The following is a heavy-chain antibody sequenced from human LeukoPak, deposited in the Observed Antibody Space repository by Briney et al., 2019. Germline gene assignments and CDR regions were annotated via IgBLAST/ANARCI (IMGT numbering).Heavy chain of an antibody. V-gene: IGHV3-21*01. CDR1: GFTFSSYS. D-gene: IGHD6-19*01. CDR3: ARGTGRGWSYYYYMDV. J-gene: IGHJ6*03. Sequence: GGSLRLSCAASGFTFSSYSMNWVRQAPGKGLEWVSSISSSSSYIYYAGSVKGRFTISRDNAKNSLYLQMNSLRAEDTAVYYCARGTGRGWSYYYYMDVWGKGTTVTVSS. CDR2: ISSSSSYI.